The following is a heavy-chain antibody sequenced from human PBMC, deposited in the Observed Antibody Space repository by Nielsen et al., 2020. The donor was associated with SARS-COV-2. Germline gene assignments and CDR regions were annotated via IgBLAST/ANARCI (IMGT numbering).Heavy chain of an antibody. CDR3: ASSGDGYNWSYYFDY. CDR2: IYSGGST. Sequence: GGSLRLSCAASGFTVSSNYMSWVRQAPGKGLEWVSVIYSGGSTYYADSVKGRFTISRDNSKNTLYLQMNSLRAEDTAVYYCASSGDGYNWSYYFDYWSQGTLVTVSS. D-gene: IGHD5-24*01. CDR1: GFTVSSNY. J-gene: IGHJ4*02. V-gene: IGHV3-53*01.